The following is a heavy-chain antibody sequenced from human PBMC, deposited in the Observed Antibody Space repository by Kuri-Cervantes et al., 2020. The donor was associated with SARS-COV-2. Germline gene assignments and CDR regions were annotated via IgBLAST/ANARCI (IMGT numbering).Heavy chain of an antibody. CDR2: IRSKAYGGTT. D-gene: IGHD3-10*01. CDR3: TRDIYYALLGYYYGMDV. CDR1: GFTFGDYA. Sequence: GESLKISCTASGFTFGDYAMSWVRQAPGKGLEWVGFIRSKAYGGTTEYAASVKSRFTISRDDSKSIAYLQMNSLKTEDTAVYYCTRDIYYALLGYYYGMDVWGQGTTVTVSS. J-gene: IGHJ6*02. V-gene: IGHV3-49*04.